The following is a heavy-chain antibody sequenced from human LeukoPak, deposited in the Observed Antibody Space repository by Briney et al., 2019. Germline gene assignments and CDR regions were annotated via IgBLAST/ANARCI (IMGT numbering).Heavy chain of an antibody. CDR1: GFTFSSYW. J-gene: IGHJ4*02. V-gene: IGHV3-7*03. CDR3: ARGMGSSWYYFDY. D-gene: IGHD6-13*01. CDR2: INHNGNVN. Sequence: GGSLRLSCAASGFTFSSYWMNWARQAPGKGLEWVASINHNGNVNYYVDSVKGRFTISRDNAKNSLYLQMSSLRAEDTAVYYCARGMGSSWYYFDYWGQGTLVTVSS.